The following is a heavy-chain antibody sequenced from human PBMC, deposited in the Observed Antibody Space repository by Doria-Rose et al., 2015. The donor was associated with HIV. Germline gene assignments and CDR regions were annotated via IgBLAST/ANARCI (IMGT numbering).Heavy chain of an antibody. D-gene: IGHD6-13*01. V-gene: IGHV2-26*01. J-gene: IGHJ4*02. CDR3: ARIKSSRWYHKYYFDF. CDR1: GVSLSSPGMG. Sequence: VTLKESGPVLVKPTETLTLTCTVSGVSLSSPGMGVSWIRQPPGKALEWLANIFPDDERSYNTSLKSRLTSSRGTSKSQVVLTMTDMDPVDTATYYCARIKSSRWYHKYYFDFWGQGTLVIVSA. CDR2: IFPDDER.